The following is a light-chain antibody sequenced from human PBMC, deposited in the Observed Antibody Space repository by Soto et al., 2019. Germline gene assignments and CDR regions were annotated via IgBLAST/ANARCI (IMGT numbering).Light chain of an antibody. CDR3: CSYAGSTPYV. Sequence: QSVLTQPPSVSGSPGQSITISCTGTSSDVGSYNLVSWYQQHPGKAPKLMIYEVSKRPSGVSNRFSGSKSGNTASLTISGLQAEDEADYYCCSYAGSTPYVFGTGTKVTVL. CDR2: EVS. V-gene: IGLV2-23*02. J-gene: IGLJ1*01. CDR1: SSDVGSYNL.